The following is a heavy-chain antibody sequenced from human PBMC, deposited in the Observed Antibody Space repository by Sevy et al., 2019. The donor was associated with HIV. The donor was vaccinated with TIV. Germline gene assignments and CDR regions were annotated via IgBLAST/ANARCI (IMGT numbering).Heavy chain of an antibody. Sequence: ASVKVSCKASGYTFTSYGISWVRQAPGQGLEWMGWISAYNGITNYAQKLQGRVTITTDTSTSTAYMELRSLRSDDTAVYYCARVTDSSGYYYLYYYYYYGMDVWGQGTTVTVSS. V-gene: IGHV1-18*01. CDR3: ARVTDSSGYYYLYYYYYYGMDV. D-gene: IGHD3-22*01. CDR1: GYTFTSYG. CDR2: ISAYNGIT. J-gene: IGHJ6*02.